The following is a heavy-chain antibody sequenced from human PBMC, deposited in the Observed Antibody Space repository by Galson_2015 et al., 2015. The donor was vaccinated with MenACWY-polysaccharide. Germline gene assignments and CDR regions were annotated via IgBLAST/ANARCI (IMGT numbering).Heavy chain of an antibody. J-gene: IGHJ3*02. V-gene: IGHV3-33*01. CDR2: IQYDGTNK. Sequence: SLRLSCAASGPRFSGSGMHWVRQAPGKGLEWVAVIQYDGTNKVYADSVKGRFTISRDNSKNTLFLEMNSLGAEDTAVYYCAREGSRIVFHAFDTWGQGTMVTVSS. CDR1: GPRFSGSG. D-gene: IGHD6-13*01. CDR3: AREGSRIVFHAFDT.